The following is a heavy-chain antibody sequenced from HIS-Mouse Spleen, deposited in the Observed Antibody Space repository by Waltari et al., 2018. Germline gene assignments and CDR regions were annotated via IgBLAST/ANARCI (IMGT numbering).Heavy chain of an antibody. Sequence: QVQLVESGGGVVQPGRSLRLSCAASGFTLISYGMHCVRPAPGKGLEWVAVISYDGSNKYYADSVKGRFTISRDNSKNTLYLQMNSLRAEDTAVYYCAKDQKIAVGYYGMDVWGQGTTVTVSS. CDR1: GFTLISYG. J-gene: IGHJ6*02. CDR2: ISYDGSNK. D-gene: IGHD6-19*01. CDR3: AKDQKIAVGYYGMDV. V-gene: IGHV3-30*18.